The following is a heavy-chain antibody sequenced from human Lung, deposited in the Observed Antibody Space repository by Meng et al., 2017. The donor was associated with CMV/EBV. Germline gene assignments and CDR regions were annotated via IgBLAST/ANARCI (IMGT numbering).Heavy chain of an antibody. J-gene: IGHJ4*02. CDR1: GAGFIFSNLW. Sequence: EVQLVESGGGLVKPGGFLRLSCTGSGAGFIFSNLWINWVRQAPGKGLEWVGRIKSKFDGETTDYAAPVKGRFTISRDDSRNTLYLYMNSLKTEDTAVYYCTTDRPRSGGKTHDYWGQGTLVTVSS. V-gene: IGHV3-15*01. CDR2: IKSKFDGETT. CDR3: TTDRPRSGGKTHDY. D-gene: IGHD4-23*01.